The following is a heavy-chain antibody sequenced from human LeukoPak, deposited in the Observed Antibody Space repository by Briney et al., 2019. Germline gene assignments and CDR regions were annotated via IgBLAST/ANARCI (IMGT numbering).Heavy chain of an antibody. CDR3: AREEGFSLDY. Sequence: GGSLRPSCAASGFTVSSNYMSWVRQAPGKGLEWVSVIYSGGSTYYADSVKGRFTISRDNSKSTLYLQMNSLRAEDTAVYYCAREEGFSLDYWGQGTLVTVSS. J-gene: IGHJ4*02. CDR2: IYSGGST. CDR1: GFTVSSNY. V-gene: IGHV3-66*01.